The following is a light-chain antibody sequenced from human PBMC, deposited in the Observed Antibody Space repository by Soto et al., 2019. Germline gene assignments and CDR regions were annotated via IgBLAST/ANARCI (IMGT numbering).Light chain of an antibody. Sequence: DIQMTQSPSTLSASVGDRVTITCRASESIDSWLAWHQQRPGRAPKLLISKASSLESGVPSRFSGSGFGTEFTLTISILQPDDFATYYCQQYISYRAFCQGTNVAIK. CDR2: KAS. CDR1: ESIDSW. V-gene: IGKV1-5*03. J-gene: IGKJ1*01. CDR3: QQYISYRA.